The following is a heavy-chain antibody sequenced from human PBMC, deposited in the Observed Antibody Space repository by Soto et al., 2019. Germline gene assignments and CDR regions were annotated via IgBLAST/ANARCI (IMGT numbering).Heavy chain of an antibody. D-gene: IGHD3-3*01. J-gene: IGHJ5*02. CDR1: GGSVSSGSYY. CDR2: IYYSGST. V-gene: IGHV4-61*01. CDR3: ARDRSDYFWSGYYTNWFDP. Sequence: SETLSLTCTVSGGSVSSGSYYWSWIRQPPGKGLEWIGYIYYSGSTNYNPSLKSRVTISVDTSKNQFSLKLSSVTAADTAVYYCARDRSDYFWSGYYTNWFDPWGQGTLVPVSS.